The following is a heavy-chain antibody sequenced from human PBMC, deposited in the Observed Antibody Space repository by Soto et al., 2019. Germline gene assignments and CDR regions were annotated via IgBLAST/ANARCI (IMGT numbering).Heavy chain of an antibody. V-gene: IGHV4-4*07. CDR2: IYTSGST. CDR1: GGSISSYY. CDR3: ARGRPRGAAAVWFDP. D-gene: IGHD6-13*01. J-gene: IGHJ5*02. Sequence: SETLSLTCTVSGGSISSYYWSWVRQPAVKGLEWIGRIYTSGSTNYNPSLKSRVTMSVDTSKNQFSLKLSSVTAADTAVYYCARGRPRGAAAVWFDPWGQATLVTVSS.